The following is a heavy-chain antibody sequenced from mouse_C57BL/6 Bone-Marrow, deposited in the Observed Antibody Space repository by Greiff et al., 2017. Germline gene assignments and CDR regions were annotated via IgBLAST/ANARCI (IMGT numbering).Heavy chain of an antibody. J-gene: IGHJ2*01. D-gene: IGHD2-10*02. V-gene: IGHV1-59*01. CDR3: ARKSIGGY. CDR2: IDPSDSYT. Sequence: QVQLQQPGAELVRPGTSVKLSCKASGYTFTSYWMHWVKQRPGQGLEWIGVIDPSDSYTNYNQKFKGKATLTVDTSSSTAYMQLSSLTSEDSAVYDCARKSIGGYWGQGTTLTVSS. CDR1: GYTFTSYW.